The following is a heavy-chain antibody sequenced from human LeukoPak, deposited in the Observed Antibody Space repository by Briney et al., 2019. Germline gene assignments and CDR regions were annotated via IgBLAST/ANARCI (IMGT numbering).Heavy chain of an antibody. CDR3: AREGIAAADTHYYYYGMDV. CDR1: GGTFSSYA. J-gene: IGHJ6*02. D-gene: IGHD6-13*01. CDR2: IIPILGIA. Sequence: VASVKVSCKASGGTFSSYAISWVRQAPGQGLEWMGRIIPILGIANYAQKFQGRVTITADKSTSTAYMELSSLRSDDTAVYYCAREGIAAADTHYYYYGMDVWGQGTTVTVSS. V-gene: IGHV1-69*04.